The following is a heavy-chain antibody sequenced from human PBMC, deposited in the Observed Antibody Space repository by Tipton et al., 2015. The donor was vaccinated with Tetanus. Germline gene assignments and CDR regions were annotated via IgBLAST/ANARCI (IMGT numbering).Heavy chain of an antibody. J-gene: IGHJ4*02. D-gene: IGHD1-26*01. Sequence: TLSLTCTVSGGSISSGGYYWSWIRQHPGKGLEWIGYIYYSGSTYYNPSLKSRVTISVDTSKNQFSLKLSSVTAADTAVYYCARVARVKTVGATYYFDYWGQGTLATVSS. V-gene: IGHV4-31*03. CDR1: GGSISSGGYY. CDR3: ARVARVKTVGATYYFDY. CDR2: IYYSGST.